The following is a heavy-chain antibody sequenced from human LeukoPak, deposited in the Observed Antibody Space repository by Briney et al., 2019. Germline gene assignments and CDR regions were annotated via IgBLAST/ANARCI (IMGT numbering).Heavy chain of an antibody. CDR1: GYTLTELS. V-gene: IGHV1-24*01. CDR2: FDPEDGET. Sequence: ASVKVSCKVSGYTLTELSMHWVRQAPGKGLEWMGGFDPEDGETIYAQKFQGRVTMTEDTSTDTGYMELSSLRSEDTAVYYCATDQRGAGLGFVYGSGSFDGLDVWGQGTTVTVSS. CDR3: ATDQRGAGLGFVYGSGSFDGLDV. D-gene: IGHD3-10*01. J-gene: IGHJ6*02.